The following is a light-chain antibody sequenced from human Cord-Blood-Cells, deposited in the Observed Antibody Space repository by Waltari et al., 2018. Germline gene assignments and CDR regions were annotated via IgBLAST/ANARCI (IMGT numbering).Light chain of an antibody. V-gene: IGKV3-11*01. Sequence: EIVLTQSPATLSLSPGERATLPCRASQRVSRYLAWYQQTPGQAPRLLIYDASNTATGIPARFSGSGSGTDFTLTISSLEPEDFAVYYCQQRSNWPRTFGQGTKLEIK. CDR2: DAS. J-gene: IGKJ2*01. CDR3: QQRSNWPRT. CDR1: QRVSRY.